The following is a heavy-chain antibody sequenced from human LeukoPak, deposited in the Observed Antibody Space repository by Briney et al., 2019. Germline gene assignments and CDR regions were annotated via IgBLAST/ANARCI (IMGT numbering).Heavy chain of an antibody. J-gene: IGHJ4*02. CDR1: GGSISSSSYY. Sequence: SDTLSLTCTVSGGSISSSSYYWGWIRQPPGKGLKWIGSIYYSGSTYYNPSLKSRVTISVDTSKNHFSLKLSSVTAADTAVYYCARPGSTVTYADYFDYWGQGTLVTVSS. V-gene: IGHV4-39*02. CDR3: ARPGSTVTYADYFDY. D-gene: IGHD4-17*01. CDR2: IYYSGST.